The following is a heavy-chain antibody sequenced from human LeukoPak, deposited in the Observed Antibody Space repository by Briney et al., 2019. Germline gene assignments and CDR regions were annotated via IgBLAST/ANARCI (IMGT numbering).Heavy chain of an antibody. J-gene: IGHJ4*02. CDR2: IYYSGST. CDR3: ARGVRVGFSSYYFDY. D-gene: IGHD6-6*01. CDR1: GGSISSGGYY. V-gene: IGHV4-31*03. Sequence: SQTLSLTCTVSGGSISSGGYYWSWIRQHPGKGLEWIGYIYYSGSTYYNPSLKSRVTISVDTSKNQFSLKLSSVTAADTAVYYCARGVRVGFSSYYFDYWGQGTLVTVSS.